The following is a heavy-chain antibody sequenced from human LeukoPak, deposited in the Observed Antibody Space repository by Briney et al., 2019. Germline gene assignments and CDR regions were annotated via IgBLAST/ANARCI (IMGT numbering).Heavy chain of an antibody. D-gene: IGHD3-22*01. V-gene: IGHV3-7*01. CDR2: INQDGSEK. CDR1: GFTFSSYW. J-gene: IGHJ4*02. CDR3: ARLSSSRPYYSDTRAYQPYYFDY. Sequence: GGSLRLSCAASGFTFSSYWMNWVLQVPGKGLEWVANINQDGSEKYYADSVKGRFIISRDNAENSLYLQMDSLGAEDTAVYYCARLSSSRPYYSDTRAYQPYYFDYWGQGALVTVSS.